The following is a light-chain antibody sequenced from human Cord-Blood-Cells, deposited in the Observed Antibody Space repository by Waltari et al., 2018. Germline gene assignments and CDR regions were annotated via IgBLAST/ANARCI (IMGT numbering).Light chain of an antibody. Sequence: QPVLPPPPSASASLRASVTLTCTLSSGYRNSHVDWYQRRPGKGPRFVMRVGTGVIVGSKGDGIPDRFSVLGSGLNRYLTIKNIQEEDESDYHCGADHGSGSNFDWVFGGGTKLTVL. J-gene: IGLJ3*02. CDR2: VGTGVIVG. CDR1: SGYRNSH. V-gene: IGLV9-49*01. CDR3: GADHGSGSNFDWV.